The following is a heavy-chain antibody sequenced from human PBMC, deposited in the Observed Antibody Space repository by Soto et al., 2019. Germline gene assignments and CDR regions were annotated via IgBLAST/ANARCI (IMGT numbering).Heavy chain of an antibody. CDR3: ARARGNDWYSDY. V-gene: IGHV3-21*01. J-gene: IGHJ4*02. CDR1: GFTFTRYS. CDR2: ITHSGTYV. Sequence: GGSLRLSCAASGFTFTRYSMSWVRQAPGKGLEWVSSITHSGTYVYYADSVKGRFTISRDSASNSLFLQMTSLRAEDTAVYHCARARGNDWYSDYWGQGTLVTVSS. D-gene: IGHD5-12*01.